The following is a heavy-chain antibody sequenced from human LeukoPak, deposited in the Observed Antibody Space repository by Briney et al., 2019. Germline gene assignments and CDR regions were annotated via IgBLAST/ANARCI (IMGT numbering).Heavy chain of an antibody. CDR1: VGSISSGGYY. J-gene: IGHJ3*02. CDR2: IFKGVST. CDR3: ALRNFGIGFHI. D-gene: IGHD3-3*01. Sequence: SETLALTCTVSVGSISSGGYYWTWLRQPAGKGPEWIGRIFKGVSTNYNPSLKGRATISQDTSKNQFSLDLTSVTAADTAVYYCALRNFGIGFHIWGQGTLVTVSS. V-gene: IGHV4-61*02.